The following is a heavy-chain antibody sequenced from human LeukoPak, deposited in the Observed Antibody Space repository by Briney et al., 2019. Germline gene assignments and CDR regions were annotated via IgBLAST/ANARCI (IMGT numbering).Heavy chain of an antibody. CDR3: ARDRCSSTSCYAEYYGSGSYYVRFDY. J-gene: IGHJ4*02. V-gene: IGHV1-69*13. CDR2: IIPIFGTA. Sequence: SVKVSCKASGGTFSSYAISWVRQAPGQGLEWMGGIIPIFGTANYAQKFQGRVTITADESTSTAYMELSSLRSEDTAVYYCARDRCSSTSCYAEYYGSGSYYVRFDYWGQGTLVTVSS. D-gene: IGHD3-10*01. CDR1: GGTFSSYA.